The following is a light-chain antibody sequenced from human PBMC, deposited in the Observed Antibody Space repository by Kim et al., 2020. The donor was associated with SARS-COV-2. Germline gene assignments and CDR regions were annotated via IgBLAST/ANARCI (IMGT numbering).Light chain of an antibody. CDR1: QSVSRY. J-gene: IGKJ4*01. CDR3: QQRHSWPLT. Sequence: EILLTQSPATLSLSPGERATLSCRASQSVSRYLAWYQQKPGQAPRLLIYDAANRATGIPARFSAGGSRTDFTLTISSLESEDFAVYYCQQRHSWPLTFGGGTKVEIK. V-gene: IGKV3-11*01. CDR2: DAA.